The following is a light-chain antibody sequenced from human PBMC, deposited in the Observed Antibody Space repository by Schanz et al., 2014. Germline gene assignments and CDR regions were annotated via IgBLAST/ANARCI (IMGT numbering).Light chain of an antibody. J-gene: IGKJ3*01. V-gene: IGKV3-11*01. CDR1: QSVSSY. CDR3: QQRSNWPPAWT. Sequence: EIVLTQSPATLSLSPGERATLSCRASQSVSSYLAWYQQKPGQAPRLLIYDASNRATGIPDRFSASGSGTDFTLTITRLEPEDFAVYYCQQRSNWPPAWTFGPGTKVDIK. CDR2: DAS.